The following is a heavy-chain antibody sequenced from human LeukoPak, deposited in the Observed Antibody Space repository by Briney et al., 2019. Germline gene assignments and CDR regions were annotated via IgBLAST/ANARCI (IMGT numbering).Heavy chain of an antibody. CDR2: IYYSGST. CDR1: GGSISSSSYY. CDR3: ARGDYYDSSGYSLPIDY. J-gene: IGHJ4*02. Sequence: PSETLSLTCTVSGGSISSSSYYWGWIRQPPGKGLEWIGSIYYSGSTYYNPSLKGRVTISVDTSKNQFSLKLSSVTAADTAVYYCARGDYYDSSGYSLPIDYWGQGTLVTVSS. V-gene: IGHV4-39*07. D-gene: IGHD3-22*01.